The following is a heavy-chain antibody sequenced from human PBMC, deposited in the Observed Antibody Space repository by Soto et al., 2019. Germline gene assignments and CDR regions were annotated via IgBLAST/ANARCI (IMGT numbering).Heavy chain of an antibody. D-gene: IGHD1-26*01. CDR3: ARDTDSGSYHGMDV. J-gene: IGHJ6*02. CDR1: GYTFTSYG. V-gene: IGHV1-18*01. Sequence: ASVKVSCKASGYTFTSYGISWVRQAPGQGLEWMGWISAYNGNTNYAQKLQGRVTMTTDTSTSTAYMELRSLRPDDTAVYYCARDTDSGSYHGMDVWGQGTTVTVSS. CDR2: ISAYNGNT.